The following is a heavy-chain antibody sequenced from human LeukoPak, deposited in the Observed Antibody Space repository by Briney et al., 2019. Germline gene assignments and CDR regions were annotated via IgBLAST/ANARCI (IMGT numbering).Heavy chain of an antibody. J-gene: IGHJ4*02. Sequence: PLATLSLTCTVSVGSISSYYWSWIRQPPGKGLEWIGYIYDTGTTNYNPSLKSRVTISVDTSSNQFSLKLSSVTAADTAVYYCARGLRWNDYWGQGTLVTVSS. CDR1: VGSISSYY. CDR2: IYDTGTT. CDR3: ARGLRWNDY. V-gene: IGHV4-59*01. D-gene: IGHD4-23*01.